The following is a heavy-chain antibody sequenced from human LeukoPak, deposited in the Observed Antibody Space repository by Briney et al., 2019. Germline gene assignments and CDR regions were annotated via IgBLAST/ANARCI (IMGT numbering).Heavy chain of an antibody. V-gene: IGHV4-38-2*02. CDR3: ARQGSSSSLYYFDY. J-gene: IGHJ4*02. D-gene: IGHD6-6*01. CDR2: IYYRRTL. CDR1: GYSISSGYD. Sequence: SETLSLTCTVSGYSISSGYDWGWIRQPPGKGLEWIGSIYYRRTLYYNPSLESRVTISIDTSKNQFSLTLSSMTAADTAVYYCARQGSSSSLYYFDYWGQGTLVTVSS.